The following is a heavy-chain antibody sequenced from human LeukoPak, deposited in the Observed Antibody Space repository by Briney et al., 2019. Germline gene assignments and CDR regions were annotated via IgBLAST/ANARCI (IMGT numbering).Heavy chain of an antibody. CDR2: IYTSRST. CDR1: TRSISSAKYF. Sequence: PSQTLSLTCPVYTRSISSAKYFWSWIRQPAGKGLEWIGRIYTSRSTHYNPSLKSRVTISLATSKKQFSLTLNSVTAADTAVYYCASPSDYSDYYYYIDVWGKGTTVTVS. D-gene: IGHD4-11*01. CDR3: ASPSDYSDYYYYIDV. V-gene: IGHV4-61*02. J-gene: IGHJ6*03.